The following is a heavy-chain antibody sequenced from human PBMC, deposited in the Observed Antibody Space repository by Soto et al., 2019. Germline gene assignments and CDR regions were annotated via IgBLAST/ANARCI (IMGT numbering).Heavy chain of an antibody. V-gene: IGHV3-21*01. D-gene: IGHD3-10*01. J-gene: IGHJ4*02. CDR3: VREGSLLGLNR. CDR2: IGGTDTFT. Sequence: EVQLVESGGGLVKPGESLRLSCVASGFTFKNYNMNWVRQAPGKGLEWVSSIGGTDTFTYYADSVKGRFSISRDNAKSSLFLQRNSLRAEDTAVYFCVREGSLLGLNRWGQGARVTVSS. CDR1: GFTFKNYN.